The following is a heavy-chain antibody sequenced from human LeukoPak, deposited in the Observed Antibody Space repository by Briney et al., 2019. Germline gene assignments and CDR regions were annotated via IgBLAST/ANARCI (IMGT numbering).Heavy chain of an antibody. CDR2: IYYSGST. J-gene: IGHJ4*02. Sequence: SETLSLTCTVSGGSISSSSYYWGWIRQPPGKGLEWIGSIYYSGSTYYNPSLKSRVTISVDTSKNQFSLKLSSATAADTAVYFPMVRGVIDDYWGQGTPVTVSS. CDR1: GGSISSSSYY. V-gene: IGHV4-39*01. D-gene: IGHD3-10*01. CDR3: MVRGVIDDY.